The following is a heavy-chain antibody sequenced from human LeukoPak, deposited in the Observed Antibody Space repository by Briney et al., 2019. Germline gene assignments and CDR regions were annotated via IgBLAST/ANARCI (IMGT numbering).Heavy chain of an antibody. J-gene: IGHJ4*02. CDR3: AGTDYVGIFDY. CDR1: GGSFSGYY. V-gene: IGHV4-34*01. D-gene: IGHD4-17*01. Sequence: PSETLSLTCAVYGGSFSGYYWIWIRQPPGKGLEWIGEINHSGSTNYNPSLKSRVTISVDTSKNQFSLKLSSVTAADTAVYYCAGTDYVGIFDYWGQGTLVTVSS. CDR2: INHSGST.